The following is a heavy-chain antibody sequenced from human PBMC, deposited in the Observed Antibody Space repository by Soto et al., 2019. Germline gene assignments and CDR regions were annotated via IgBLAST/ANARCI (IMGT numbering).Heavy chain of an antibody. J-gene: IGHJ6*02. V-gene: IGHV3-23*01. D-gene: IGHD3-9*01. CDR2: ISGSGGST. Sequence: GGSLRLSCAASGFTFSSYAMSWVRQAPGKGLEWVSAISGSGGSTYYAESVKGRFTISRDNSKNTLYLQMNSLRAEDTAVYYWAKDQRYFDWLLYEVYYYYGMDVWGQGTTVTVSS. CDR3: AKDQRYFDWLLYEVYYYYGMDV. CDR1: GFTFSSYA.